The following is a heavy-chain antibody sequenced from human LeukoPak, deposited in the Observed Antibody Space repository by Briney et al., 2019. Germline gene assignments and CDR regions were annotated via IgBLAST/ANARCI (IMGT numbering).Heavy chain of an antibody. CDR1: GFTFNTYS. V-gene: IGHV3-48*04. D-gene: IGHD3-22*01. J-gene: IGHJ3*02. CDR2: ISSSGSTI. CDR3: ARGDYYDSSIAFDI. Sequence: GSLRLSCAASGFTFNTYSMNWVRQAPGKGLEWVSYISSSGSTIYYADSVKGRFTISRDNAKNSLYLQMNSLRAEDTAVYYCARGDYYDSSIAFDIWGQGTMVTVSS.